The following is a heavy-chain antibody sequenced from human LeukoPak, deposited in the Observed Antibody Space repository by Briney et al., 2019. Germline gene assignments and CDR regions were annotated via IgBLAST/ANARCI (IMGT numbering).Heavy chain of an antibody. CDR3: ARDFGGSRWYQPYYYYYGMDV. D-gene: IGHD6-13*01. CDR1: GGSFSGYY. V-gene: IGHV4-4*07. Sequence: SETLSLTCAVYGGSFSGYYWSWIRQPAGKGLEWIGRIYTSGSTNYNPSLKSRVTMSVDTSKNQFSLKLSSVTAADTAVYYCARDFGGSRWYQPYYYYYGMDVWGQGTTVTVSS. J-gene: IGHJ6*02. CDR2: IYTSGST.